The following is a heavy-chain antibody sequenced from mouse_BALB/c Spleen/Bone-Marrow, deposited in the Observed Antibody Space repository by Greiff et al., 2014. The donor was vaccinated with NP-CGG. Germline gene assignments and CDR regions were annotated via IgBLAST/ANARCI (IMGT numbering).Heavy chain of an antibody. J-gene: IGHJ1*01. CDR1: GYTFTDYW. V-gene: IGHV1-69*01. Sequence: SGAELVMPGASVKMSCKASGYTFTDYWMHWVKQRPGQGLEWIGAIDTSDSYTSYNQKFKGKATLTVDESSSIAYMQLSSLTSEDSAVYYCARDYYGRGWYFDVWGAGTTVTVSS. CDR2: IDTSDSYT. D-gene: IGHD1-1*01. CDR3: ARDYYGRGWYFDV.